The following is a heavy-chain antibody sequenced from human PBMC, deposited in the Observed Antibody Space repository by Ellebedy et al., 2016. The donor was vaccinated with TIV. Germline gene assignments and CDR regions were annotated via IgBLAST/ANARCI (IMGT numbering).Heavy chain of an antibody. D-gene: IGHD5-12*01. CDR1: GGSISGSSYY. Sequence: SETLSLTCTVSGGSISGSSYYWGWVRQPPGKGLEWVGTIYYGGNTYYNPSLKSRVTISVDTSKNQFSLKLTSVTAADTAMYYCARGGYGGYDSVDALDIWGQGTMVIVSS. CDR2: IYYGGNT. V-gene: IGHV4-39*07. CDR3: ARGGYGGYDSVDALDI. J-gene: IGHJ3*02.